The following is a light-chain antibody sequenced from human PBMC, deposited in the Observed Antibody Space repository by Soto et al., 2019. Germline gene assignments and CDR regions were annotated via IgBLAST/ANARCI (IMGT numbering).Light chain of an antibody. CDR2: LNSDGSH. J-gene: IGLJ2*01. V-gene: IGLV4-69*01. CDR3: QTLGTGIQV. Sequence: QLVLTQSPSASASLGASVKLTCTLSSGHSSYAIAWHQQQPEKGPRYLMKLNSDGSHSKGDGSPDRFSGSSSGAERYLTISSLQSEDEADYYCQTLGTGIQVFGGGTKLTVL. CDR1: SGHSSYA.